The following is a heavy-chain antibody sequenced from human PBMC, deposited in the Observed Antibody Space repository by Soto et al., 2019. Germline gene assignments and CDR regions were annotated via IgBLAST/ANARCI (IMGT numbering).Heavy chain of an antibody. CDR2: ISSSGSTI. Sequence: PGGSLRLSCAASGFTFSDYYMSCIRQAPGKGRAWVSYISSSGSTIYYADSVKGRFTISRDNAKNSLYLQMNSLRAEDTAVYYCARDPFDIVVVPAAIPNWFDPWGQGTLVTVSS. CDR3: ARDPFDIVVVPAAIPNWFDP. CDR1: GFTFSDYY. V-gene: IGHV3-11*04. J-gene: IGHJ5*02. D-gene: IGHD2-2*01.